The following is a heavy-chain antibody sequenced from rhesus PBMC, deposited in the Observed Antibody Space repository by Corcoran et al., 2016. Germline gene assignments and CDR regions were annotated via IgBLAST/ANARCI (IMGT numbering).Heavy chain of an antibody. CDR1: GGSISGGYY. CDR2: IYGNSAST. D-gene: IGHD6-13*01. J-gene: IGHJ4*01. Sequence: QVQLQESGPGLVKPSENLSLTCTVSGGSISGGYYWGLIRQHPGKGLEWIGNIYGNSASTYYNPSLKSRVTISKDTSKNQFSLKLSSVTAADTAVYYCARALHQQLVDYWGQGVLVTVSS. CDR3: ARALHQQLVDY. V-gene: IGHV4S7*01.